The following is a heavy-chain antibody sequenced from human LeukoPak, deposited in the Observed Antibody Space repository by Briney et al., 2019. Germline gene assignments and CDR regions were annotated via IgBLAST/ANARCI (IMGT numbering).Heavy chain of an antibody. J-gene: IGHJ6*04. CDR3: ARGPRVAVADRSVYYGMDV. D-gene: IGHD2-2*01. CDR1: GGSISSGGYS. V-gene: IGHV4-30-2*01. Sequence: ESSQTLSLTCAVSGGSISSGGYSWSWIRQPPGKGLEWIGYIYHSGSTYYNPSLKSRVTISVDRSKNQFSLKLSSVTAADTAVYYCARGPRVAVADRSVYYGMDVWGKGTTVTVSS. CDR2: IYHSGST.